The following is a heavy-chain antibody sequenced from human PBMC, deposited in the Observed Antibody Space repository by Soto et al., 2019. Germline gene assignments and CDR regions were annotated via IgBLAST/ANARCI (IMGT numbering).Heavy chain of an antibody. J-gene: IGHJ4*02. CDR2: INRDGSET. V-gene: IGHV3-7*01. CDR1: GLTFSNYW. D-gene: IGHD2-2*01. CDR3: ARPARECSSPGCAN. Sequence: EAQLVESGGGLVQPGGSLRLSCVVSGLTFSNYWMSWVRQAPGKGLEWVANINRDGSETYYVDSVKGRFTISRDNIKNSLYLQMTSLRAEDTAVYYCARPARECSSPGCANWGQGTLVTVSS.